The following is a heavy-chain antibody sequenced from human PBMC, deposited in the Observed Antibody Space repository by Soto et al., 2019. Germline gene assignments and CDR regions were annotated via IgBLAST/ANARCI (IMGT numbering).Heavy chain of an antibody. D-gene: IGHD3-3*01. V-gene: IGHV3-74*01. J-gene: IGHJ4*02. CDR3: ARVVIDFWSGYSFDY. CDR2: INSDGSST. CDR1: GFTFSSYW. Sequence: GGSLRLSCAASGFTFSSYWMHWVRQAPGKGLVWVSRINSDGSSTSYADSVKGRFTISRDNAKNTLYLQMNSLRAEDTAVYYCARVVIDFWSGYSFDYWGQGTLVTVSS.